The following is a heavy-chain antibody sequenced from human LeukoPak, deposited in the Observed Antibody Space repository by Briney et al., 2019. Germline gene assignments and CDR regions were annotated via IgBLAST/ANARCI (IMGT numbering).Heavy chain of an antibody. CDR3: AKGGSDSSPLYYYYMDV. J-gene: IGHJ6*03. CDR1: GFTFSNYG. V-gene: IGHV3-30*02. Sequence: GGSLRLSCAASGFTFSNYGMHWVRQAPGKGLEWVAFIRFDGNNKEYADSVKGRFTISRDNSENTLFVQMNSLRAEDTAVYYCAKGGSDSSPLYYYYMDVWGKGTTVIVSS. D-gene: IGHD6-6*01. CDR2: IRFDGNNK.